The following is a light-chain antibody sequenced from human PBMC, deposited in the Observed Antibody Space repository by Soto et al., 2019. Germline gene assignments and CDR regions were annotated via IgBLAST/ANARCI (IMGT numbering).Light chain of an antibody. Sequence: DIVWPQPPGTLSLSPGGRATRSCGASQRVGSNYLAWYQQKPGQPPRLLIHGASSRASGIPDRFSGSGSGTDFTLTISRLQPEDFAVYYCQQYASTRWTFGQGTKVDNK. CDR3: QQYASTRWT. V-gene: IGKV3-20*01. J-gene: IGKJ1*01. CDR1: QRVGSNY. CDR2: GAS.